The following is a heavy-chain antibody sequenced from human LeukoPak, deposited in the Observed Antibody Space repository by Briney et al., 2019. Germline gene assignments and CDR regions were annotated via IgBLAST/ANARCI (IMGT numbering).Heavy chain of an antibody. D-gene: IGHD2-2*01. CDR1: GGSITGYY. CDR2: IYYSGST. J-gene: IGHJ6*03. V-gene: IGHV4-59*13. Sequence: PSETLSLTCTVSGGSITGYYWTWIRQPPGKGLEWIGYIYYSGSTNYTPSLKSRVTISVDMSKNQFSLKLNSVTAADTAVYYCARVPLRDCSSTSCLRYFYMDVWGKGTTVTVS. CDR3: ARVPLRDCSSTSCLRYFYMDV.